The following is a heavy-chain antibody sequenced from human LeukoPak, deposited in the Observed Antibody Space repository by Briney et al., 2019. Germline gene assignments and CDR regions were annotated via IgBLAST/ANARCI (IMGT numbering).Heavy chain of an antibody. V-gene: IGHV3-11*04. CDR2: ISRSGNTI. CDR3: ARQAYDAFDI. J-gene: IGHJ3*02. CDR1: GATLSDHY. Sequence: PGGSLRLSCAASGATLSDHYMSWFRQAPGKGLEWVAYISRSGNTIYYAVSVKGLFTISRDEAENSLFLQMNSLRAEDTAVYYCARQAYDAFDIWGQGTMVTVS.